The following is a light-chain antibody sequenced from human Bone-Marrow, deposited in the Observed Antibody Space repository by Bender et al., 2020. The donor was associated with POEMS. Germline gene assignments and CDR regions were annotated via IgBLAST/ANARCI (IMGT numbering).Light chain of an antibody. CDR1: KLGDKY. CDR3: QAWDSSTAV. CDR2: QDS. J-gene: IGLJ2*01. V-gene: IGLV3-1*01. Sequence: SYDLPQPPSVSVSPGQTASITCSGDKLGDKYACWYQQKPGQSPVLVIYQDSKRPSGIPERFSGSNSGNTATLIISGTQAMDEADYYCQAWDSSTAVFGGGTKLTVL.